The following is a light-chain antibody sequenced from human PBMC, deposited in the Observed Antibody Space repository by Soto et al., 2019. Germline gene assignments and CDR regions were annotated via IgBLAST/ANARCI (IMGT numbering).Light chain of an antibody. Sequence: QPVLTQPPSVSGAPGQRVTISCTGSSSNIGAGHDVHWYQQLPGTAPKLLIYGYINRPSGVPDRFSGSKSDTSASLAITGLQAEDEADYYCQSFDSSLRGSVVFGGGTKLTVL. V-gene: IGLV1-40*01. CDR1: SSNIGAGHD. CDR3: QSFDSSLRGSVV. J-gene: IGLJ2*01. CDR2: GYI.